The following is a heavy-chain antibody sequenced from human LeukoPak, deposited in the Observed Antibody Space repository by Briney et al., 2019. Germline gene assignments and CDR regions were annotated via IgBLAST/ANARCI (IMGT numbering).Heavy chain of an antibody. Sequence: SQTLSLTCTVSGGSISSGGYYWSWIRQHPGKGLEWIGYIYYSGSTYYNPPLKSRVTISVDTSKNQFSLKLSSVTAADTAVYYCARGVPFQYCSSTSCYYWFDPWGQGTLVTVSS. V-gene: IGHV4-31*03. CDR1: GGSISSGGYY. CDR2: IYYSGST. CDR3: ARGVPFQYCSSTSCYYWFDP. J-gene: IGHJ5*02. D-gene: IGHD2-2*01.